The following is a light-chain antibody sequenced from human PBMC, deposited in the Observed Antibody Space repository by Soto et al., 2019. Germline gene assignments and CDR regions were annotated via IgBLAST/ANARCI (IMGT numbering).Light chain of an antibody. Sequence: DIQMTQSTSSLSASVGDRVTITCRAGQSTSIYVNWYQQKPGKAPKLLIYAASSLQSGVPSRFSGSESGTDFTLTISSLQPEDFANYYCQQSYSTPYTFGQGPKLEIK. J-gene: IGKJ2*01. V-gene: IGKV1-39*01. CDR3: QQSYSTPYT. CDR1: QSTSIY. CDR2: AAS.